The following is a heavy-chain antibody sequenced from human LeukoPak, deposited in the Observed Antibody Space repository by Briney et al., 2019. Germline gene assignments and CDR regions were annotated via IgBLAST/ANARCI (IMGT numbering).Heavy chain of an antibody. CDR3: ARGGVDTAMVLDY. CDR2: IIPIFGTA. J-gene: IGHJ4*02. CDR1: GGTFSSYA. V-gene: IGHV1-69*13. D-gene: IGHD5-18*01. Sequence: GASVKVSCKASGGTFSSYAISWVRQAPGQGLEWMGGIIPIFGTANYAQKFQGRVTITADESTSTAYMELSSLRSEDTAVYYCARGGVDTAMVLDYWGQGTLVTASS.